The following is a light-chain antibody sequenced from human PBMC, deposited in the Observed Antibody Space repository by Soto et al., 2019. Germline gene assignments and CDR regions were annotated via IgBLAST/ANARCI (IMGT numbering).Light chain of an antibody. Sequence: QSALTLPASMSGSPGQSITISCTGTSSDVGGYNYVSWYQQHPGKAPKLMIYDVSNRPSGVSNRFSGSKSGNTASLTISGLQAEDEADYYCSSYSSSSTLVFGGGTKVTVL. J-gene: IGLJ2*01. V-gene: IGLV2-14*01. CDR1: SSDVGGYNY. CDR3: SSYSSSSTLV. CDR2: DVS.